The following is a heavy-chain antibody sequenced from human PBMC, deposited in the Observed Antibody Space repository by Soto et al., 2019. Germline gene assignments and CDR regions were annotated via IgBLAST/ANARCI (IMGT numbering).Heavy chain of an antibody. D-gene: IGHD1-26*01. V-gene: IGHV1-69*06. CDR2: IIPTFGTP. CDR3: ASERSAQDFDF. Sequence: QVQLVQSGTVVQRRGSSVKVSCQASGGTFSSHGMAWVRQAPGQGLEWMGGIIPTFGTPTYAPKFQGRVTITADRCTNTAYMELSSPRAAASCVCYCASERSAQDFDFWGQGTLITVSS. J-gene: IGHJ4*02. CDR1: GGTFSSHG.